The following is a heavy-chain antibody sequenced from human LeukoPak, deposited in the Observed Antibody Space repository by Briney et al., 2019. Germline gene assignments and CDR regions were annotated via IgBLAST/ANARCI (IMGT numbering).Heavy chain of an antibody. Sequence: GGSLRLSCVASVFTFDDNGMSWVRQAPGKGLEWVSGLNWNGGTTGYADSVKGRFTVSRGNAKNFLYLQMNSLRAEDTALYYCATHSYYYGSGSYPHYLDYWGQGTLVTVSS. J-gene: IGHJ4*02. V-gene: IGHV3-20*04. CDR2: LNWNGGTT. D-gene: IGHD3-10*01. CDR3: ATHSYYYGSGSYPHYLDY. CDR1: VFTFDDNG.